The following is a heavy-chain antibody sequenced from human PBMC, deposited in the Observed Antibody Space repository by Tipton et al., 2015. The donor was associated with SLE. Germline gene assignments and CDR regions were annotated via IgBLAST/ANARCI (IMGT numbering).Heavy chain of an antibody. CDR2: IYSGGST. J-gene: IGHJ1*01. CDR1: GFTVSSNY. Sequence: SLRLSCAASGFTVSSNYMSWVRQAPGKGLEWVSVIYSGGSTYYADSVKGRFTISRDNSKNTLYLQMNSLRAEDTAVYYCARTYSSGWYHAEHFQHWGQGTLVTVSA. D-gene: IGHD6-19*01. V-gene: IGHV3-66*01. CDR3: ARTYSSGWYHAEHFQH.